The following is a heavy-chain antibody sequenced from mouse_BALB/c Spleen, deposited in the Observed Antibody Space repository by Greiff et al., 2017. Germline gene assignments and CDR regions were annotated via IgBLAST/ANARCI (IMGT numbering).Heavy chain of an antibody. V-gene: IGHV5-17*02. Sequence: EVKVVESGGGLVQPGGSRKLSCAASGFTFSSFGMHWVRQAPEKGLEWVAYISSGSSTIYYADTVKGRFTISRDNPKNTLFLQMTSLRSDDTAMYYCARSVSFYYGSSPFAYWGQGTLVTVSA. J-gene: IGHJ3*01. CDR3: ARSVSFYYGSSPFAY. CDR1: GFTFSSFG. CDR2: ISSGSSTI. D-gene: IGHD1-1*01.